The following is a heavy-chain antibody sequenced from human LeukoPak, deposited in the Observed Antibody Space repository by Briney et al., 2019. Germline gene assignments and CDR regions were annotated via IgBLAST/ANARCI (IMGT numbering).Heavy chain of an antibody. V-gene: IGHV4-61*02. CDR2: IYTSGTT. CDR3: ARSYYDSSGYYSV. Sequence: PSETLSLTCSVSGGSISSGNYYWSWIRQPAGKGLEWIGRIYTSGTTNYFPSLKSRVSISLDTSKSQFSLKLSSVTAADTAVYYCARSYYDSSGYYSVWGQGTLVTVSS. D-gene: IGHD3-22*01. J-gene: IGHJ4*02. CDR1: GGSISSGNYY.